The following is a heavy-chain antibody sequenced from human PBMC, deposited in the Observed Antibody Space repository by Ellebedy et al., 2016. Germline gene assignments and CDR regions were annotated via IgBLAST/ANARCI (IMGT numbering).Heavy chain of an antibody. CDR3: TRLSVVGATPFDS. Sequence: SETLSLXXPVSSDSLSSGSYSWGWVRQPPGKGLQWIGNTYYGGLPSYDPSLRSRVTIYIDMSKNHVSLKLTSVTAADTAMYYCTRLSVVGATPFDSWGQGTLVTVSS. J-gene: IGHJ4*02. V-gene: IGHV4-39*02. CDR1: SDSLSSGSYS. CDR2: TYYGGLP. D-gene: IGHD1-26*01.